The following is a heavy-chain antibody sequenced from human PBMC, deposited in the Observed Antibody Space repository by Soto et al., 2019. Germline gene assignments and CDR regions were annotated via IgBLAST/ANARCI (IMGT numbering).Heavy chain of an antibody. J-gene: IGHJ6*02. Sequence: VQVVESGGGLVQPGRSLRLSCVASGFRFDDYAMQWVRQTPRKGLEWVAGIDWNSGSVTYVDSVKGRFTISGDNARNSLYLEMKSLRGEDTAVYYCVKSRVSYFVFYGTDVWGQGTTVTVS. V-gene: IGHV3-9*01. D-gene: IGHD1-26*01. CDR3: VKSRVSYFVFYGTDV. CDR2: IDWNSGSV. CDR1: GFRFDDYA.